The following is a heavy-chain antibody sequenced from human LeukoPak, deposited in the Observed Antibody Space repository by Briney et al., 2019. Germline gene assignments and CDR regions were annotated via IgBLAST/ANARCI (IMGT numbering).Heavy chain of an antibody. Sequence: ASVKVSCKASGYTFTSYYMHWVRQAPGQGLEWLGIINPSGGSTSYAQKFQGRVTMTRDTSTSTVYMELSSLRSEDTAVYYCARDLSRDYYGSGSYFDYWGQGTLVTVSS. CDR3: ARDLSRDYYGSGSYFDY. J-gene: IGHJ4*02. V-gene: IGHV1-46*01. D-gene: IGHD3-10*01. CDR2: INPSGGST. CDR1: GYTFTSYY.